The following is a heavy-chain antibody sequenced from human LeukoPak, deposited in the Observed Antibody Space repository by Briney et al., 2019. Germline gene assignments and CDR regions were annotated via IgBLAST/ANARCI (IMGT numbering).Heavy chain of an antibody. D-gene: IGHD2-2*01. Sequence: GGSLRLSCAASGFTFSSYGMHWVRQAPGKGLEWVAFIRYDGSNKYYADSVKGRFTISRDNSKNTLYLQMNSLRAEDTAVYYCATGTKASVVVLYWGQGTLVTVSS. V-gene: IGHV3-30*02. CDR3: ATGTKASVVVLY. CDR1: GFTFSSYG. CDR2: IRYDGSNK. J-gene: IGHJ4*02.